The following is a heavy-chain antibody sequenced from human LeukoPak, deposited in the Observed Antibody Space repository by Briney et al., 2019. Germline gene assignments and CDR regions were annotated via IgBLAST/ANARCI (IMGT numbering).Heavy chain of an antibody. J-gene: IGHJ5*02. V-gene: IGHV1-18*01. D-gene: IGHD3-22*01. CDR3: ARVSRGYYDSSAYSS. CDR2: ISAYNGNT. CDR1: GYTFTSYG. Sequence: ASVKVSCKASGYTFTSYGISWVRQAPGQGLEWMGWISAYNGNTNYAQKFQGRVTMTRDTSISTAYMELSRLRSDDTGVYYCARVSRGYYDSSAYSSWGQGTLVTVSS.